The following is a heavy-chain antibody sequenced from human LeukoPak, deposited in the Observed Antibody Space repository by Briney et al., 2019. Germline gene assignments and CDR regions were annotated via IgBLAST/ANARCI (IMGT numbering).Heavy chain of an antibody. CDR3: ARRRGSYRYPFDY. CDR1: GVSISSGSNY. V-gene: IGHV4-39*07. CDR2: IYSSGST. J-gene: IGHJ4*02. Sequence: SETLSLTCRVSGVSISSGSNYWGWIRQPPGKTLEWIGSIYSSGSTYYNSSLKSRVIILIDTAKNQFSLKLSSVTAADTAVYYCARRRGSYRYPFDYWGQGTLVTVSS. D-gene: IGHD3-16*02.